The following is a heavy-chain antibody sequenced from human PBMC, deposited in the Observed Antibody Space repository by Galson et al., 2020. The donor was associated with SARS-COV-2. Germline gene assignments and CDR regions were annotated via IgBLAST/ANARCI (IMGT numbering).Heavy chain of an antibody. Sequence: GGSLRLSCAASGFTFTSYAMRWVRKPPGKGLEWVSTISDSAGSTHYAGSVKGRCTVTRDNSKNTHSLQVDSLRAEGTAVYYYVKHSGRGGYHPIDSWGQGTLVTVSS. D-gene: IGHD2-15*01. CDR1: GFTFTSYA. CDR2: ISDSAGST. J-gene: IGHJ4*02. CDR3: VKHSGRGGYHPIDS. V-gene: IGHV3-23*01.